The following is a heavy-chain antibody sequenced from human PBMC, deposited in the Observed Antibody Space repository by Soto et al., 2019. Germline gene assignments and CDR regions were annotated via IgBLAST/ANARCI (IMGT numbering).Heavy chain of an antibody. D-gene: IGHD7-27*01. V-gene: IGHV3-74*01. CDR2: LNPNGTFT. J-gene: IGHJ4*02. CDR1: GFTFSGYW. CDR3: ARRGTSTTYWGLFYN. Sequence: EVQLVESGGGLVQPGGSLRLSCAGSGFTFSGYWMHWVRQAPGKGPVWVSRLNPNGTFTTNADSVKGRFPISRDNAKKTVYLQMNSLRADDTAVYYGARRGTSTTYWGLFYNWGQGTLVTVSS.